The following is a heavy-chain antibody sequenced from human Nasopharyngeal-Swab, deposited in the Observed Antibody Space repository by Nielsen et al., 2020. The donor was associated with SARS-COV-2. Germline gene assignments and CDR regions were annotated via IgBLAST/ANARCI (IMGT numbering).Heavy chain of an antibody. CDR1: GFIFANHA. V-gene: IGHV3-23*01. CDR2: ISISGSNT. Sequence: GESLKISCTVSGFIFANHAMSWVRQAPGKGLEWVSGISISGSNTFYADSVKGRFTISRDNFKNTVYLQMNSLRVEDTAIYYCANEEVPNDYWGQGTLVTVSS. CDR3: ANEEVPNDY. J-gene: IGHJ4*02.